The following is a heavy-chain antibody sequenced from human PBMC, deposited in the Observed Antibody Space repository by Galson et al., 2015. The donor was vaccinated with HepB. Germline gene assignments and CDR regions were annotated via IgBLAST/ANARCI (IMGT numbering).Heavy chain of an antibody. CDR1: GYTFTSYG. V-gene: IGHV1-18*04. Sequence: SVKVSCKASGYTFTSYGISWVRQAPGQGLEWMGWIGAYNGNTNYAQKLQGRVTMTTDTSTSTAYMELRSLRSDDTAVYYCARRGNYYGSGSYYKRDDYWGQGTLVTVSS. CDR2: IGAYNGNT. CDR3: ARRGNYYGSGSYYKRDDY. D-gene: IGHD3-10*01. J-gene: IGHJ4*02.